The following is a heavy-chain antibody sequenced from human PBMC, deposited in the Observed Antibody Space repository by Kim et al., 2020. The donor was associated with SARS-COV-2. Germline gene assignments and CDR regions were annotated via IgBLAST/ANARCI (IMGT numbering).Heavy chain of an antibody. CDR2: IYYSGST. Sequence: ETLSLTCTVSGGSISSSSYYWGWIRQPPGKGLEWIGSIYYSGSTYYNPSLKSRVTISVDTSKNQFSLKLSSVTAADTAVYYCARDVMAEGFDPWGQGT. D-gene: IGHD2-8*01. J-gene: IGHJ5*02. CDR1: GGSISSSSYY. V-gene: IGHV4-39*07. CDR3: ARDVMAEGFDP.